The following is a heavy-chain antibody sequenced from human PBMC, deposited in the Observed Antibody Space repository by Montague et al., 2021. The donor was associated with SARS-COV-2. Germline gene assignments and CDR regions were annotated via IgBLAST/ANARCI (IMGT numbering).Heavy chain of an antibody. J-gene: IGHJ4*02. V-gene: IGHV4-59*01. CDR1: GAYMSGSY. CDR3: VREGRSSAYAMDY. D-gene: IGHD3-22*01. Sequence: SETRSLTCTVSGAYMSGSYWGWVRQPPEKGPEWIGNIYSSGSTHYNPSLKSRVTISVDTSKSQFSLRLTSVTAADTAVYYCVREGRSSAYAMDYWGQGTLVTVSS. CDR2: IYSSGST.